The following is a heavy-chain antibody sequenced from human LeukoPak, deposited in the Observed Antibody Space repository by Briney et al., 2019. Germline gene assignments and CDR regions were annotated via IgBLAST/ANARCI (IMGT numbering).Heavy chain of an antibody. CDR2: IHTDVTTT. CDR1: GFSFSSFG. J-gene: IGHJ4*02. V-gene: IGHV3-30*02. Sequence: GGSLRLSCAASGFSFSSFGMHWVRQAPGKGLEWVAYIHTDVTTTYYADSVKGRFTISRDNSKNTLSLQMNSLKTEDTAVYYCTTDPLPAVVDYGDYCGGYWGQGTLVTVSS. D-gene: IGHD4-17*01. CDR3: TTDPLPAVVDYGDYCGGY.